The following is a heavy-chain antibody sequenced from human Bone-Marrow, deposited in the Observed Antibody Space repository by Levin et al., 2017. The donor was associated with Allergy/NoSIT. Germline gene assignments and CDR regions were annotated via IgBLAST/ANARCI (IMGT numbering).Heavy chain of an antibody. J-gene: IGHJ4*02. CDR2: INNDGSGT. CDR3: GRDWLTGGVTD. Sequence: HSGGSLRLSCATSGFTLRSCYMHWVRQVPGKGLMWVSFINNDGSGTKYADSVKGRFTISRDNAKNTLYLQMNGLRDEDTAVYYCGRDWLTGGVTDWGQGTLVTVSS. CDR1: GFTLRSCY. V-gene: IGHV3-74*01. D-gene: IGHD2-21*02.